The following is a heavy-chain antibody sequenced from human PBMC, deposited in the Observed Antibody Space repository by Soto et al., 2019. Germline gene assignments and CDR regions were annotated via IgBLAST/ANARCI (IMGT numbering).Heavy chain of an antibody. J-gene: IGHJ3*02. V-gene: IGHV4-31*03. CDR1: GGSISSGGYY. CDR2: IYYSGST. Sequence: QVQLQESGPGLVKPSQTLSLTCTVSGGSISSGGYYWSWIRQHPGKGLEWIGYIYYSGSTYYNPSLKSRVTISVDTSKNQFSLKLSSVTAADTAVYYCARVPGSGSYGARAKRAFDIWGQGTMVTVSS. D-gene: IGHD3-10*01. CDR3: ARVPGSGSYGARAKRAFDI.